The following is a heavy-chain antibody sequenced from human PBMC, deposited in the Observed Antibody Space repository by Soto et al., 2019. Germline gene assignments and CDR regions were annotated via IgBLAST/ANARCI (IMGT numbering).Heavy chain of an antibody. J-gene: IGHJ4*02. CDR3: ARGWGYCSSTSCYVTYYFDY. CDR1: GGSFSGYY. Sequence: PSETLSLTCAVYGGSFSGYYWSWIRQPPGKGLEWIGEINHSGSTNYNPSLKSRVTISVDTSKNQFSLKLSSVTAADTAVYYCARGWGYCSSTSCYVTYYFDYWGQGTLVTV. CDR2: INHSGST. D-gene: IGHD2-2*01. V-gene: IGHV4-34*01.